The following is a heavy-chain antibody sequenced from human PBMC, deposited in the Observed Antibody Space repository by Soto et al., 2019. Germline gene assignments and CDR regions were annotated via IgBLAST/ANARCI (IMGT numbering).Heavy chain of an antibody. J-gene: IGHJ4*02. CDR3: AMPMTTDSC. V-gene: IGHV3-30*03. CDR1: GFSFSSYG. CDR2: ISYDGSNK. D-gene: IGHD4-17*01. Sequence: GGSLRLSCAASGFSFSSYGLHWVRQAPGKGLEWVAVISYDGSNKYYADPVKGRFTISRDNAKNTLYLQMNGLRAEDTAVYCYAMPMTTDSCWGQGALINVAS.